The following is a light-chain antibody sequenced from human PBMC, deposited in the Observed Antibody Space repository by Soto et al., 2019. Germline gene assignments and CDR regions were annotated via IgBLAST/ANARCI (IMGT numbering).Light chain of an antibody. CDR2: GAS. V-gene: IGKV3-15*01. CDR3: XQXXKXPXXT. J-gene: IGKJ1*01. CDR1: QSVSSH. Sequence: EIEMPQSPATLTVSPGQRHNLTSRASQSVSSHLAWDPQTPGQAPRLLSYGASTRATGIPARFSGSVSGTEFTLTISSLQSEDFAVYXGXQXXKXPXXTVGQGTKVEIK.